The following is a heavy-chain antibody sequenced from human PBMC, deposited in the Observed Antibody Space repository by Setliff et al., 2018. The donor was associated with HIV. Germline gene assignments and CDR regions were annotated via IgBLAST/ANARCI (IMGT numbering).Heavy chain of an antibody. CDR1: DDSIKSDNYY. V-gene: IGHV4-61*02. Sequence: ASETLSLTCTVSDDSIKSDNYYWSWIRQSAGKGLEWIGRIYTSGSTNYNPSLKSRVTISVDTSKNQFSLKLSSVTAADTAVYYCAREGGKLWFGELLYAFDIWGQGTMVTVSS. CDR3: AREGGKLWFGELLYAFDI. CDR2: IYTSGST. J-gene: IGHJ3*02. D-gene: IGHD3-10*01.